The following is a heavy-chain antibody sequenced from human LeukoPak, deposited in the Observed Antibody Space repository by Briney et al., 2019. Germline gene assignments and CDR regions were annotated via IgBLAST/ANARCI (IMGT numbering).Heavy chain of an antibody. CDR1: GFTFSNFG. V-gene: IGHV3-30*18. Sequence: SGRSLRLSCAASGFTFSNFGMHWVRQAPGKGLEWVAVISYDGSHKYYADSVEGRFTISRDNSKNTLYLQMDSLRAEDTAVYYCAKDRSGWYLEYFHHWGQGALVTVSS. J-gene: IGHJ1*01. D-gene: IGHD6-19*01. CDR2: ISYDGSHK. CDR3: AKDRSGWYLEYFHH.